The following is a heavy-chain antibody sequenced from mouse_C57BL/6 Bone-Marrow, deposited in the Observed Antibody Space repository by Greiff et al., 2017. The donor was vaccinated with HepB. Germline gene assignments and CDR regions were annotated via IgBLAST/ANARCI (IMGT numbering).Heavy chain of an antibody. D-gene: IGHD1-1*01. CDR2: IYPRSGNT. Sequence: VKLVESGAELARPGASVKLSCKASGYTFTSYGISWVKQRTGQGLEWIGEIYPRSGNTYYNEKFKGKATLTADKSSSTAYMELRSLTSEDSAVYFCARSYYGSSYYWFAYWGQGTLVTVSA. J-gene: IGHJ3*01. CDR1: GYTFTSYG. V-gene: IGHV1-81*01. CDR3: ARSYYGSSYYWFAY.